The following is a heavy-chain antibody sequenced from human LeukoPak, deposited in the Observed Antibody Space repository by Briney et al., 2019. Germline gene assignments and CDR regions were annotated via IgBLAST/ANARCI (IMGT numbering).Heavy chain of an antibody. Sequence: SVKVSCKASGGTFSSYAISWVRQAPGQGLEWMGRIIPIFGTANYAQKFQGRVTITTDESTSTAYMELSSLRSEDTAVYYCARMAHLPHLHLYGSGSSNWFDPWGQGTLVTVYS. J-gene: IGHJ5*02. D-gene: IGHD3-10*01. CDR2: IIPIFGTA. CDR3: ARMAHLPHLHLYGSGSSNWFDP. CDR1: GGTFSSYA. V-gene: IGHV1-69*05.